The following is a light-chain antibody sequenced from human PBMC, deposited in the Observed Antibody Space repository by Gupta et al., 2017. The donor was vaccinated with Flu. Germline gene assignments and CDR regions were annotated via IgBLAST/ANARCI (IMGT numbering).Light chain of an antibody. Sequence: EIMMTQSPVSLSVSPGERATLSCRASQNINTNLAWYQQKPGQSPRVIIYDASTRATDIPARFSGSGSGTDFTLAISSLQSEDFAIYYCQQYHNWPPWTFGQGTKVEVK. J-gene: IGKJ1*01. CDR1: QNINTN. CDR3: QQYHNWPPWT. V-gene: IGKV3-15*01. CDR2: DAS.